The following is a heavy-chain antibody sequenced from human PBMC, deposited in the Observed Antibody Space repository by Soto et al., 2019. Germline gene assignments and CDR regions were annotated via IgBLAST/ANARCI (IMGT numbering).Heavy chain of an antibody. CDR1: GFIFSNYA. V-gene: IGHV3-33*01. D-gene: IGHD3-10*01. J-gene: IGHJ4*02. Sequence: QVQLVESGGGVVQPGRSLRLSCATSGFIFSNYAMHWVRQAPGQGLEWGALIWSDGSYDNYAESVKGRFTISRDNSKNTLYVQMNSLRVDDTAVYFCARGTGPGSFLIDYWGQGTLVTVSS. CDR3: ARGTGPGSFLIDY. CDR2: IWSDGSYD.